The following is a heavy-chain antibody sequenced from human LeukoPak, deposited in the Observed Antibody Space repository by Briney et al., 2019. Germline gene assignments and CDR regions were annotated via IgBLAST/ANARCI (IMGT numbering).Heavy chain of an antibody. CDR3: ARDSYYYDTRAAFDV. CDR1: GGSFSGYY. V-gene: IGHV4-34*01. J-gene: IGHJ3*01. CDR2: INHSGST. Sequence: SETLSLTCAVYGGSFSGYYWSWIRQPPGKGLEWIGEINHSGSTNYNPSLKSRVTISVDTSKNQFSLKLSSVTAADTAVYYCARDSYYYDTRAAFDVWGQGTMVTVSS. D-gene: IGHD3-22*01.